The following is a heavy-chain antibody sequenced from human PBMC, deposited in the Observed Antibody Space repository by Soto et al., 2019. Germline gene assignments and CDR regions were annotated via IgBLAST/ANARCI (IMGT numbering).Heavy chain of an antibody. J-gene: IGHJ4*02. CDR3: ARSGYTTNPLV. Sequence: QVQLVQSGAEVKKPGASVKVSCKASGYTFISYSVSWVRQAPGQGLEWMGWISGYNDNADYAQKFQGRVTMTTDTSTSTAYMELRSLRSDDTAVYYCARSGYTTNPLVWGQGTLVTVSS. D-gene: IGHD6-13*01. V-gene: IGHV1-18*01. CDR2: ISGYNDNA. CDR1: GYTFISYS.